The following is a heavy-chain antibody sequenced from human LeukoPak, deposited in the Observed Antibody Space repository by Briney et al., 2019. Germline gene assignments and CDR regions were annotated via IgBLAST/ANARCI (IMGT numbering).Heavy chain of an antibody. CDR2: ISYTDGT. J-gene: IGHJ5*02. D-gene: IGHD2-8*01. CDR3: ARRVIMSAAGVPDTWLDP. V-gene: IGHV4-59*08. Sequence: SETLSLTCTVSGGSINNYYWNWIRQPPGKGLEWVGHISYTDGTKYNPSLQSRVTISMDTSENQFSLNLKSVTAADTAVYYCARRVIMSAAGVPDTWLDPWGQGILVTVSS. CDR1: GGSINNYY.